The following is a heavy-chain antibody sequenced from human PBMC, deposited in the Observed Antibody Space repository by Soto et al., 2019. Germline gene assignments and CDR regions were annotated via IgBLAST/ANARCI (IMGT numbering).Heavy chain of an antibody. D-gene: IGHD3-9*01. J-gene: IGHJ4*02. V-gene: IGHV4-39*01. Sequence: SETLSLTCTVSGGSITSSSYYCAWIRQPPGKGLEWIGSIYYSGSTNYNPSLKSRVTISVDTSKNQFSLRLNSVTAADTAVYYCARHRAYSDILTGYFPYYFDYWGQGTLVTVSS. CDR2: IYYSGST. CDR1: GGSITSSSYY. CDR3: ARHRAYSDILTGYFPYYFDY.